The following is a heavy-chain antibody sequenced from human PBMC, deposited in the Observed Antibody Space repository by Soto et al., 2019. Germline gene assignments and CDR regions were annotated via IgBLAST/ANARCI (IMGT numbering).Heavy chain of an antibody. CDR1: GYTFTSYA. J-gene: IGHJ4*02. Sequence: ASVKVSCKASGYTFTSYAMHWVRQAPGQRLEWMGWINAGNGNTKYSQKFQGRVTITRDTSASTAYMELSGLRSEDTAVYYCARTIFGVVTSFDYWGQGTLVTVSS. CDR2: INAGNGNT. CDR3: ARTIFGVVTSFDY. V-gene: IGHV1-3*01. D-gene: IGHD3-3*01.